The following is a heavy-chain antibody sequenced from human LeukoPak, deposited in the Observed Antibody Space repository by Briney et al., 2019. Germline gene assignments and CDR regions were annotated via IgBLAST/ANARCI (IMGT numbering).Heavy chain of an antibody. J-gene: IGHJ4*02. CDR3: AKDRPNYYGTNGHYYRRDGDC. CDR2: TSSSGETT. Sequence: GGSLRLSCVASGFTFSRYAMSWVRQAAGKGLEWVSSTSSSGETTYYADSVKGRFTISRDNSRNTLYLQMNSLRAEDTAVYYCAKDRPNYYGTNGHYYRRDGDCWGQGTLVTVSS. D-gene: IGHD3-22*01. CDR1: GFTFSRYA. V-gene: IGHV3-23*01.